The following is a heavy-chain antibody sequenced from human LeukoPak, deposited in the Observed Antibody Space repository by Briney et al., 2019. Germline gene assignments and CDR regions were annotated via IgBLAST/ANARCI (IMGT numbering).Heavy chain of an antibody. Sequence: ASVTVSCKASGYSFTSYDINWVRQATGQGLEWMGWMNPNSGNTGYAQKFQGRVTMTRNTSISTAYMELSSLRSEDTAVYYCARANYGSGSYHPYYYYMDVWGKGTTVTVSS. CDR1: GYSFTSYD. CDR2: MNPNSGNT. D-gene: IGHD3-10*01. CDR3: ARANYGSGSYHPYYYYMDV. V-gene: IGHV1-8*01. J-gene: IGHJ6*03.